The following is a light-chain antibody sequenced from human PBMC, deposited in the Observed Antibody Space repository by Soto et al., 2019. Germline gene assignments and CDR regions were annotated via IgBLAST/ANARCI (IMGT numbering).Light chain of an antibody. CDR2: EVS. J-gene: IGLJ1*01. CDR3: SSYISSFSHV. CDR1: SSDVGNYNY. Sequence: QSVLTQPASVSGSPGQSITISCTGTSSDVGNYNYVSWYQQHPGKAPKLMLFEVSDRPSGVSNRFSGSKSGNTASLTISGLQADDEADYYCSSYISSFSHVFGTGTKLTVL. V-gene: IGLV2-14*01.